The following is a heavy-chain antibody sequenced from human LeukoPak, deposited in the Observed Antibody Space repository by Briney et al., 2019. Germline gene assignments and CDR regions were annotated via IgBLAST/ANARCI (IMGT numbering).Heavy chain of an antibody. V-gene: IGHV4-34*01. CDR3: ARGTLYSGWSYYFDY. D-gene: IGHD6-19*01. Sequence: SETLSLTCAVYGGSFSGYYWSWIRQPPGKGLEWIGEINHSGSTNYNPSLKSRVTISVDTSKNHFSLRLGSVTAADTAMYYCARGTLYSGWSYYFDYWGQGSQVTVSS. J-gene: IGHJ4*02. CDR1: GGSFSGYY. CDR2: INHSGST.